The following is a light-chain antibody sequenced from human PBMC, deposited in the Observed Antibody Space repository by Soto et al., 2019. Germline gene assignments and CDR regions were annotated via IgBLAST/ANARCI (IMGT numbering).Light chain of an antibody. CDR1: RGISSN. CDR2: DAS. V-gene: IGKV3-15*01. CDR3: QQANSFPPT. J-gene: IGKJ5*01. Sequence: IVMTHSPATLSVSPGEIATLSCRASRGISSNLAWYQQKPGRAPRLLIYDASTRATGIPARFSGSGSGTDFTLTISSLQPEDFATYYCQQANSFPPTFGHGTRLEIK.